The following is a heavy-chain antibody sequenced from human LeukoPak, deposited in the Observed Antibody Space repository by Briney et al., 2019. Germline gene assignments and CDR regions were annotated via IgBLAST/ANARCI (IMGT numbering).Heavy chain of an antibody. Sequence: QPGGSLRLSCSASGFTFSSYAMHWVRQAPGKGLEYVSVIGSNGGSIYYVDSVKGRFTISRDNSKNTLYLQMSSLRAEDTAVYYCVKTFRYCSGGSCQDYWGQGTLVTVSS. V-gene: IGHV3-64D*06. D-gene: IGHD2-15*01. J-gene: IGHJ4*02. CDR2: IGSNGGSI. CDR1: GFTFSSYA. CDR3: VKTFRYCSGGSCQDY.